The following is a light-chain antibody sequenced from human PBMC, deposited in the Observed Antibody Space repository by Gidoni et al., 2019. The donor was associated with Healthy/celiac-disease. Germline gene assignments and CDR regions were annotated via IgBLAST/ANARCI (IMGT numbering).Light chain of an antibody. CDR3: CSYAGSYPWV. Sequence: QSCRTQPRSVSGSPAQAVTISCTVTSSDVGGYNYVSWYQQHTGKAPKLLIYDVTKRPSGVPDRFSGSKSGNTASLTISVLQAEDEADYCCCSYAGSYPWVFGGGTKLTVL. CDR1: SSDVGGYNY. CDR2: DVT. V-gene: IGLV2-11*01. J-gene: IGLJ3*02.